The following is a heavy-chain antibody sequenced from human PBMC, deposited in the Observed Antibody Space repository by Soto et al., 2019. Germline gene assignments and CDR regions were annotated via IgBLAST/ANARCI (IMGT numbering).Heavy chain of an antibody. CDR2: INPSGGST. Sequence: ASVKVSCKASGYTFTSYYMHWVRQAPGQGLEWIGIINPSGGSTSYAQKFQGRVTITRDTSASTAYMELSSLRSEDTAVYYCARVSSSPRFMVRRDFDYWGQGTLVTVSS. D-gene: IGHD6-6*01. CDR3: ARVSSSPRFMVRRDFDY. J-gene: IGHJ4*02. V-gene: IGHV1-46*01. CDR1: GYTFTSYY.